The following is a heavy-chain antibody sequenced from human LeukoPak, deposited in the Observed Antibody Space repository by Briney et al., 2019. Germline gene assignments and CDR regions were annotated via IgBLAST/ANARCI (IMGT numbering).Heavy chain of an antibody. V-gene: IGHV3-23*01. CDR3: AKDGTTTGWYHFDY. Sequence: GGSLRLSCAASGFTFNSYAMSWVRQAPGKGLEWVSSISGSAGSTYYADSVKGRFTISRDNFKNTLYLQMNSLRAEDTAVYCCAKDGTTTGWYHFDYWGQGTLVTVSS. J-gene: IGHJ4*02. D-gene: IGHD6-19*01. CDR1: GFTFNSYA. CDR2: ISGSAGST.